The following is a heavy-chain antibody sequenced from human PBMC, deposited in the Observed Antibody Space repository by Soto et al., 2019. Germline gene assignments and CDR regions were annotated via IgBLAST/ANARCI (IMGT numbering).Heavy chain of an antibody. Sequence: ASVKVSCKVSGYTLTELSMHWVRQAPGKGLEWMGGFDPEDGETIYAQKFQGRVTMTEDTSTDTAYMELSSLRSEDTAVYYCATGSSCCYPYASDIWGQGTMVTVSS. J-gene: IGHJ3*02. D-gene: IGHD2-2*01. V-gene: IGHV1-24*01. CDR3: ATGSSCCYPYASDI. CDR2: FDPEDGET. CDR1: GYTLTELS.